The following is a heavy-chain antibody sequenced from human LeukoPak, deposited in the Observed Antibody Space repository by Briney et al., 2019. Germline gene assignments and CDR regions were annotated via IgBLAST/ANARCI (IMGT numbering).Heavy chain of an antibody. CDR3: ARALVTMVRGVIWWFDP. V-gene: IGHV1-46*01. CDR2: INPRGGST. J-gene: IGHJ5*02. CDR1: GYTFTTYY. Sequence: ASVKVSCKASGYTFTTYYMHWLRQAPGQGPEWMGIINPRGGSTDYAQKFQGRVTMTSDTSTSTVYMELHSLRSDDTAVYYCARALVTMVRGVIWWFDPWGQGSLVTVSS. D-gene: IGHD3-10*01.